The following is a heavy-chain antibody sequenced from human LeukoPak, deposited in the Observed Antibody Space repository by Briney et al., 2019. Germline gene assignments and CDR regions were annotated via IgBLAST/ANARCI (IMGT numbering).Heavy chain of an antibody. J-gene: IGHJ4*02. CDR1: GYTFTSYG. CDR3: ARGNGYYDSSGYYFFDY. CDR2: ISAYNGNT. D-gene: IGHD3-22*01. V-gene: IGHV1-18*01. Sequence: ASVKVSFKASGYTFTSYGISWVRQAPGQGLEWMGWISAYNGNTNYAQKLQGRVTMTTDTSTSTAYMELRSLRSDDTAVYYCARGNGYYDSSGYYFFDYWDQGTLVTVS.